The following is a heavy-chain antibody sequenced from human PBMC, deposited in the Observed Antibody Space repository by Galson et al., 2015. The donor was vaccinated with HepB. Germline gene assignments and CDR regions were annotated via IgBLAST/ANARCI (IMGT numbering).Heavy chain of an antibody. V-gene: IGHV3-30*03. J-gene: IGHJ4*02. CDR1: GFTFRTYG. Sequence: SLRLSCAASGFTFRTYGMHWVRQVPGNGLEWVAGILYEGSNKYYADSVKGRFTISRDNAKNSLYLQMNSLRAEDTAVYYCVRDRLRVGATGGFDYWGQGALVTVSS. CDR2: ILYEGSNK. CDR3: VRDRLRVGATGGFDY. D-gene: IGHD1-26*01.